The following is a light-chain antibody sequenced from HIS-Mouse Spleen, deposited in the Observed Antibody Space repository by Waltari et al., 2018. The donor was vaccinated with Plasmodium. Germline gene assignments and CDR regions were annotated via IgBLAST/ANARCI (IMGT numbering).Light chain of an antibody. J-gene: IGLJ3*02. CDR1: SSDVGGYNY. CDR3: CSYAGSYTWV. CDR2: DVG. V-gene: IGLV2-11*01. Sequence: QSALTQPRSVSGSPGQSVTISCPGTSSDVGGYNYVSWYQQPPGKAPKLMIYDVGKRPSGVPDRFSGSKSGNTASLTISGLQAEDEADYYCCSYAGSYTWVFGGGTKLTVL.